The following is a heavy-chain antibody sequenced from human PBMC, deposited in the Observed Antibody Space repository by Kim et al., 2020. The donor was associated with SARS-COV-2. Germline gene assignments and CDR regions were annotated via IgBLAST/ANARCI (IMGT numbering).Heavy chain of an antibody. CDR1: GFTFSSYA. V-gene: IGHV3-30-3*01. CDR2: ISYDGSNK. Sequence: GGSLRLSCAASGFTFSSYAMHWVRQAPGKGLEWVAVISYDGSNKYYADSVKGRFTISRDNSKNTLYLQMNSLRAEDTAVYYCAREPGIAAAHRYFQHWGQGTLVTVSS. CDR3: AREPGIAAAHRYFQH. D-gene: IGHD6-13*01. J-gene: IGHJ1*01.